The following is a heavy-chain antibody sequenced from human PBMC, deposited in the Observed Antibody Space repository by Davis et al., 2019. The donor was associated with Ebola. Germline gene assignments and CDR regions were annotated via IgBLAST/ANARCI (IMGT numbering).Heavy chain of an antibody. D-gene: IGHD4-17*01. CDR2: IYYSGST. CDR3: ARHSDYGDYEGWFDP. CDR1: GGSISSSCYY. Sequence: MPSETLSLTCTVSGGSISSSCYYWGWIRQPPGKGLEWIGSIYYSGSTYYNPSLKSRVTISVDTSKNQFSLKLSSVTAADTAVYYCARHSDYGDYEGWFDPWGQGTLVTVSS. J-gene: IGHJ5*02. V-gene: IGHV4-39*01.